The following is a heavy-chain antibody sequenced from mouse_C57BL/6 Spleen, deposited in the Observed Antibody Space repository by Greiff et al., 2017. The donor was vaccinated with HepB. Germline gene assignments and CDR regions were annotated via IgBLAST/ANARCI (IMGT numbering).Heavy chain of an antibody. J-gene: IGHJ3*01. Sequence: EVQLQESGPGLVKPSQSLSLTCSVTGYSITSGYYWNWIRQFPGNKLEWMGYISYDGSNNYNPSLKNRISITRDTSKNQFFLKLNSVTPEDTATYYCARDWGLWFAYRGQGTLVTVTA. CDR3: ARDWGLWFAY. D-gene: IGHD2-4*01. CDR1: GYSITSGYY. V-gene: IGHV3-6*01. CDR2: ISYDGSN.